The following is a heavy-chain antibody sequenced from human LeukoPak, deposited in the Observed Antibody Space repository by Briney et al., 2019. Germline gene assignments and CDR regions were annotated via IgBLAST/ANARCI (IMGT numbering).Heavy chain of an antibody. CDR3: ARDSSSSFYYY. CDR2: IYYSGST. J-gene: IGHJ4*02. D-gene: IGHD6-13*01. V-gene: IGHV4-59*12. CDR1: GGSISSYY. Sequence: PSETLSLTCTVSGGSISSYYWSWIRQPPGKGLEWIGYIYYSGSTNYNPSLKSRVTISVDTSKNQFSLKLSSVTAADTAVYYCARDSSSSFYYYWGQGTLVTVSS.